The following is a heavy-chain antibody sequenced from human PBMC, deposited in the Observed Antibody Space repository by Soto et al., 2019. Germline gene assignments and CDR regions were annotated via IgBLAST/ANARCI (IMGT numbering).Heavy chain of an antibody. CDR3: ARSQGSSTSLEIYYYYYYGMDV. Sequence: QVQLVQSGAEVKKPGSSVKVSCKASGGTFSSYAISWVRQAPGQGLEWMGGIIPISETTNYAQKFQGRAPITADESKSTAYMELSSLRSEDTAVYYWARSQGSSTSLEIYYYYYYGMDVWGQGTTVTVSS. D-gene: IGHD2-2*01. CDR2: IIPISETT. V-gene: IGHV1-69*01. CDR1: GGTFSSYA. J-gene: IGHJ6*02.